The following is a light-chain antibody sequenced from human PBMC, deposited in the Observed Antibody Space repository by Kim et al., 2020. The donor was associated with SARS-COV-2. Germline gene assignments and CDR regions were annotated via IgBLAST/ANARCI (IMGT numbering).Light chain of an antibody. Sequence: SYELTQPPSVSVAPGKTATITCGGNNIGSKSVQWYQQKPGQAPVLVIYDDRDRPSGIPERFSGSNSGNTATLTISRVEAGDEADYFCQVWDTPSDHYVFATGTKVNVL. J-gene: IGLJ1*01. V-gene: IGLV3-21*04. CDR3: QVWDTPSDHYV. CDR1: NIGSKS. CDR2: DDR.